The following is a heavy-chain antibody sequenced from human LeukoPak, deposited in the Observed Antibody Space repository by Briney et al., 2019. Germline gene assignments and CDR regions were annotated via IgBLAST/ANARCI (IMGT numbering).Heavy chain of an antibody. J-gene: IGHJ3*02. CDR2: IYYSGST. CDR1: GGSISSSSYY. CDR3: ARDLSMTTVTSDAFDI. D-gene: IGHD4-17*01. V-gene: IGHV4-39*07. Sequence: ASETLSLTCTVSGGSISSSSYYWGWIRQPPGKGLEWIGSIYYSGSTYYNPSLKSRVTISVDTSKNQFSLKLSSVTAADTAVYYCARDLSMTTVTSDAFDIWSQGTMVTVSS.